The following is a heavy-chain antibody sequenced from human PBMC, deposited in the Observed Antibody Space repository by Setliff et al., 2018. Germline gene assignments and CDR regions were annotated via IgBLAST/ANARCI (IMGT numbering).Heavy chain of an antibody. J-gene: IGHJ4*02. V-gene: IGHV3-15*01. D-gene: IGHD6-19*01. CDR3: TREGGRGYSSGWCVFDY. Sequence: GSLRLSCAASGFTFSNAWMSWVRQAPGKGLEWVGRIKRKSDGGTTDYAASVKGRFTISRDDSKSIAYLQMNSLKTEDTAVYYCTREGGRGYSSGWCVFDYWGQGTLVTVSS. CDR1: GFTFSNAW. CDR2: IKRKSDGGTT.